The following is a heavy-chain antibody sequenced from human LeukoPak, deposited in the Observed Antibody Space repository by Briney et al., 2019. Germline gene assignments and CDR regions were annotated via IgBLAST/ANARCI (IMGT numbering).Heavy chain of an antibody. CDR3: AREPYSGSYPGAFDI. CDR2: INYSGST. Sequence: PSETLSLTCTVSGGSISSYYWSWVRQPPGKGLEWVGYINYSGSTNYNPSLKSRVTISVDRSKNQFSLKLSSVTAADTAVYYCAREPYSGSYPGAFDIWGQGTMVTVSS. D-gene: IGHD1-26*01. J-gene: IGHJ3*02. CDR1: GGSISSYY. V-gene: IGHV4-59*01.